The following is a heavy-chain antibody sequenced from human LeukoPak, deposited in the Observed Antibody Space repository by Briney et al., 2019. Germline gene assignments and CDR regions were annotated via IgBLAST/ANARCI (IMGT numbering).Heavy chain of an antibody. CDR1: GFTFSSYA. V-gene: IGHV3-21*01. D-gene: IGHD3-10*01. Sequence: GGSLRLSCAASGFTFSSYAMSWVRQAPGKGLEWDLSISSSSSYIYYADSVKGRFTISRDNAKNSLYLQMNSLRAEDTAVYYCASNIYGSGSYYPFDYWGQGTLVTVSS. CDR2: ISSSSSYI. J-gene: IGHJ4*02. CDR3: ASNIYGSGSYYPFDY.